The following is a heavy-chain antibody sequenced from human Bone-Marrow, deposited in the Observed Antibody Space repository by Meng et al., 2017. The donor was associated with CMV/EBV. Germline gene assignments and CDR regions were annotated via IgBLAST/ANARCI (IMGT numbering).Heavy chain of an antibody. CDR3: AKDREDIAAASDGFDY. D-gene: IGHD6-13*01. CDR1: GFTFSSYA. Sequence: GESLKISCAASGFTFSSYAMSWVRQAPGKGLEWVSAISGSGGSTYYADSVKGRFTISRDNSKNTLYLQMNSLRAEDTAVYYCAKDREDIAAASDGFDYWGQGKLVNVDS. V-gene: IGHV3-23*01. CDR2: ISGSGGST. J-gene: IGHJ4*02.